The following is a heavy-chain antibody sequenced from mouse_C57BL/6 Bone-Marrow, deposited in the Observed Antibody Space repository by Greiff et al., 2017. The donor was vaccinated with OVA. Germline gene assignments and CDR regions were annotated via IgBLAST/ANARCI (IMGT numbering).Heavy chain of an antibody. CDR2: IYPGSGST. CDR1: GYTFTSYW. CDR3: AREGPLYYGSSYVYFDY. V-gene: IGHV1-55*01. Sequence: QVQLQQPGAELVKPGASVKMSCKASGYTFTSYWITWVKQRPGQGLEWIGDIYPGSGSTNYNEKFKSKATLTVDTSSSTAYMQRSSLTSEDSAVYYCAREGPLYYGSSYVYFDYWGQGTTLTVSS. J-gene: IGHJ2*01. D-gene: IGHD1-1*01.